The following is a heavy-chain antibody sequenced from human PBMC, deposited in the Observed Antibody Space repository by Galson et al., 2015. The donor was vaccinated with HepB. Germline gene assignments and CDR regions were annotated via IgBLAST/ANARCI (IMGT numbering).Heavy chain of an antibody. CDR1: GGSISSYY. D-gene: IGHD6-13*01. CDR2: IYYSGST. Sequence: LSLTCTVSGGSISSYYWSWIRQPPGKGLEWIGYIYYSGSTNYNPSLKSRVTISVDTSKNQFSLKLSSVTAADTAVYYCARGGRDSSSWYWYWGQGTLVTVSS. CDR3: ARGGRDSSSWYWY. J-gene: IGHJ4*02. V-gene: IGHV4-59*01.